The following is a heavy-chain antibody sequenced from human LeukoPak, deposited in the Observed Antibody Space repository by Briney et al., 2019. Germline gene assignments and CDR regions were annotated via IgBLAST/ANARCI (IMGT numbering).Heavy chain of an antibody. CDR1: GFTFTSSA. J-gene: IGHJ5*02. CDR3: AREEGNWFDP. V-gene: IGHV1-58*02. Sequence: GASVKVSCKASGFTFTSSAMQWVRQARGQRLEWIGWIVVGSGNTNYAQKFQGRVTITADKSTSTAYMELSSLRSEDTAVYYCAREEGNWFDPWGQGTLVTVSS. CDR2: IVVGSGNT.